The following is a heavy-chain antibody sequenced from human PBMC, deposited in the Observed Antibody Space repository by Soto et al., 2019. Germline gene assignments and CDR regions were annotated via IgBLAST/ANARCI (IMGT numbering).Heavy chain of an antibody. V-gene: IGHV3-73*01. D-gene: IGHD3-3*01. Sequence: GGSLRLSCAASGFTFSSYSMNWVRQAAGKGLEWVGRIRSKANTYATAYAASVKGRFSISRDDSKTTAFLQMNRLKTDDSAIYYCTRQWLVWGPLDFWGQGT. J-gene: IGHJ4*02. CDR3: TRQWLVWGPLDF. CDR1: GFTFSSYS. CDR2: IRSKANTYAT.